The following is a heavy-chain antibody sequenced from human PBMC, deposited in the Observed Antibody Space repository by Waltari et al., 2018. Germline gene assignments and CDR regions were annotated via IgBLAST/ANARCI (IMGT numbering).Heavy chain of an antibody. CDR2: IYTSGST. CDR3: ARGGGCSGGSCYELGYYYYYMDV. D-gene: IGHD2-15*01. CDR1: GGSISSYY. V-gene: IGHV4-4*07. J-gene: IGHJ6*03. Sequence: QVQLQESGPGLVKPSETLSLTCTVSGGSISSYYWSWIRQPAGKGLAWIGRIYTSGSTNYNPSLKSRVTMSVDTSKNQFSLKLSSVTAADTAVYYCARGGGCSGGSCYELGYYYYYMDVWGKGTTVTVSS.